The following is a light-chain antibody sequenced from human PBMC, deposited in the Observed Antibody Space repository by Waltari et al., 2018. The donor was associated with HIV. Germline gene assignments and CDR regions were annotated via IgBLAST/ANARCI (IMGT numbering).Light chain of an antibody. CDR1: QTISRSN. CDR3: QHYDGSPLT. V-gene: IGKV3-20*01. CDR2: GTS. J-gene: IGKJ4*01. Sequence: VLTQSPGTLSLSPGERVTLSCWASQTISRSNLAWYQQKIGQAPRLLIYGTSNRAAGIPDRFSGSGSGTDFTLTISRLEPEDFAFYYCQHYDGSPLTFGGGTKVEVK.